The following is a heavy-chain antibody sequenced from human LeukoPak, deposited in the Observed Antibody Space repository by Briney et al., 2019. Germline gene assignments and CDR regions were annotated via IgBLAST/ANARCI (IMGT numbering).Heavy chain of an antibody. Sequence: GGSLRLSCAASGFTFSSYAMHWVRQAPGKGLEWVAVISYDGSNKYYADSVKGRFTISRDNSKNTLYLQMNSLRAADTAVYYCAKDRSIGTYYTFDHWGKGTTVTVSS. CDR1: GFTFSSYA. CDR2: ISYDGSNK. CDR3: AKDRSIGTYYTFDH. J-gene: IGHJ6*04. V-gene: IGHV3-30*04. D-gene: IGHD1-26*01.